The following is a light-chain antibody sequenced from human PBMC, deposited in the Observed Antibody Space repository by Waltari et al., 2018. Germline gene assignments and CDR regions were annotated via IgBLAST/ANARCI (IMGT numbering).Light chain of an antibody. CDR2: DVS. CDR3: SSYTSSSTPV. V-gene: IGLV2-14*01. J-gene: IGLJ3*02. Sequence: QSALTQPASVSGSPGQSITISCTGTSSDVGGYNYVSWYQQHPGKATKLMSYDVSKRPSGVSNRFSGSKSGNTASLTISGLQAEDEADYYCSSYTSSSTPVFGGGTKLTVL. CDR1: SSDVGGYNY.